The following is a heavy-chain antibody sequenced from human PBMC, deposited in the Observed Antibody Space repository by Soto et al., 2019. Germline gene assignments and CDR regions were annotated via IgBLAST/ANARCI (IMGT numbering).Heavy chain of an antibody. CDR2: ISSSSSYI. V-gene: IGHV3-21*01. Sequence: GGSLRLSCAASGFTFSSYSMNWVRQAPGKGLEWVSSISSSSSYIYYADSVKGRFTITRDNAKNSLYLQMNSLRAEDTAVYYCAIYSGMTHTLFCGMDVWGQGTTVTVSS. CDR1: GFTFSSYS. D-gene: IGHD3-9*01. J-gene: IGHJ6*02. CDR3: AIYSGMTHTLFCGMDV.